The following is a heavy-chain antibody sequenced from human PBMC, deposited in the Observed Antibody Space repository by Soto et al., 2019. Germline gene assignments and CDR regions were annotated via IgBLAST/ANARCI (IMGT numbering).Heavy chain of an antibody. CDR3: ARGRYGDY. Sequence: QVHLVQSGAEVKKPGASVKVSCKGSGYGFTTYGITWVRQAPGQGLEWMAWISAHNGNTNYAQKLQGRVTVTRDTSTSTAYMELRSLRSYDTAVYYLARGRYGDYWGQGALVTVSS. CDR1: GYGFTTYG. J-gene: IGHJ4*02. CDR2: ISAHNGNT. V-gene: IGHV1-18*01. D-gene: IGHD1-1*01.